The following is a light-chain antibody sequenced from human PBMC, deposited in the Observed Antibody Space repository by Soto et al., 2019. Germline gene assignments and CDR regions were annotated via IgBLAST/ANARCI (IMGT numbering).Light chain of an antibody. CDR1: QGIIDY. J-gene: IGKJ1*01. Sequence: DIQMTQSPSSLSASVGDRVTITCRASQGIIDYLAWYQQKPGKAPTLLIYAASTVASGVPSRFSGSGSGTDFTLTISSLKPEDVATYYCQKYNSAPQTFGPGTKVEIK. V-gene: IGKV1-27*01. CDR3: QKYNSAPQT. CDR2: AAS.